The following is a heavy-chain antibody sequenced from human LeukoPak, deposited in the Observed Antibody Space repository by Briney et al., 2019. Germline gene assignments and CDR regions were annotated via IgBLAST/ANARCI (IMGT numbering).Heavy chain of an antibody. V-gene: IGHV4-39*07. Sequence: SETLSLTCTVSGGSISSSSYYWGWIRQPPGKGLEWIGSIYYSGSTYYNPSLKSRVTISVDTSKNQFSLKLSSVTAADTAVYYCARGGDLRYFDWFPQNYYYMDVWGKGTTVTVSS. CDR3: ARGGDLRYFDWFPQNYYYMDV. CDR1: GGSISSSSYY. D-gene: IGHD3-9*01. J-gene: IGHJ6*03. CDR2: IYYSGST.